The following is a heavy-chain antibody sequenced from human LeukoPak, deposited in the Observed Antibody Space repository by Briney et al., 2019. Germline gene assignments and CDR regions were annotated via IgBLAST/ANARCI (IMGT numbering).Heavy chain of an antibody. Sequence: PSENLSLTCTVSGGCISSSSYYWGGIRQPPGKGLERIGSIYYSGSTYYNPPLKSRVTISVDTSKNQFSLKLSSVTAADTAVYYCAMPSIAAAASGAFDIWGQGTMVTVSS. D-gene: IGHD6-13*01. CDR3: AMPSIAAAASGAFDI. CDR1: GGCISSSSYY. CDR2: IYYSGST. V-gene: IGHV4-39*01. J-gene: IGHJ3*02.